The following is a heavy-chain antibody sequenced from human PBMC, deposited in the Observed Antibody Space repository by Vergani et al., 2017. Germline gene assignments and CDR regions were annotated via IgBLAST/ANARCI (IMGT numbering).Heavy chain of an antibody. CDR1: GYTFPSYY. CDR3: ARDSRYCSSTSCYVGRDWFDP. J-gene: IGHJ5*02. CDR2: INPSGGST. D-gene: IGHD2-2*01. Sequence: QVQLVQSGAEVKKPGASVKVSCKASGYTFPSYYMHWVRQAPGQGLEWMGIINPSGGSTSYAQKFQGRVTMTRDTSTSTVYMELSSLRSEDTAVYYCARDSRYCSSTSCYVGRDWFDPWGQGTLVTVSS. V-gene: IGHV1-46*01.